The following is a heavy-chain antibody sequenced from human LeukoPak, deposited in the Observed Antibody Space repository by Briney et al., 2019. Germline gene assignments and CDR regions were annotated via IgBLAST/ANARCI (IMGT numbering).Heavy chain of an antibody. CDR1: GFIFSSYE. J-gene: IGHJ4*02. V-gene: IGHV3-48*03. CDR2: ISSSGSNI. CDR3: ARVLTTVTTFDY. Sequence: PGGSLGLSCAASGFIFSSYEMNWVRQAPGKGLEWVSYISSSGSNIYYADSVKGRFTISRDNAKNSLYLQMNSLRAEDTAVYYCARVLTTVTTFDYWAREPWSPSPQ. D-gene: IGHD4-17*01.